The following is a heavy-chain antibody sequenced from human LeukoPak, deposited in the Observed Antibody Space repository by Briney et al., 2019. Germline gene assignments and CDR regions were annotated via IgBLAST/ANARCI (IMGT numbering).Heavy chain of an antibody. CDR2: INSDGSNI. J-gene: IGHJ5*02. Sequence: GGSLRLSCAASGFTLGDFWMHWVRRGPGKGLDWVSRINSDGSNIDYAAPVKGRFTISRDDSRNTVDLQMNGLKIEDTALYYCARGGAQYYETWGQGTLVTVSS. CDR3: ARGGAQYYET. V-gene: IGHV3-15*07. CDR1: GFTLGDFW. D-gene: IGHD3-22*01.